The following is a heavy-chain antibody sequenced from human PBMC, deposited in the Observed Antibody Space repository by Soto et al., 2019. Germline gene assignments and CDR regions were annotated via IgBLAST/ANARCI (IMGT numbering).Heavy chain of an antibody. CDR3: AKDIIRFLRGTNWFDP. D-gene: IGHD3-3*01. V-gene: IGHV3-9*01. Sequence: GGSLRLSCAASGFTFDDYAMHWVRQAPGKGLEWVSGISWNSGSIGYADSVKGRFTISRDNAKNSLYLQMNSLRAEDTALYYCAKDIIRFLRGTNWFDPWGQGTLVTVSS. CDR2: ISWNSGSI. CDR1: GFTFDDYA. J-gene: IGHJ5*02.